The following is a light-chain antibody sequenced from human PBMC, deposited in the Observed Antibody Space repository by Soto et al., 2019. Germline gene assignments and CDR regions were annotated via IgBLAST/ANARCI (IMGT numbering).Light chain of an antibody. CDR2: DVS. CDR3: SSYAGSNNPGV. V-gene: IGLV2-8*01. CDR1: ISDVGGYDY. J-gene: IGLJ1*01. Sequence: QPVLTQPPSASGSPGQSVTISCTGTISDVGGYDYVSWYQQHPGKAPKLMIFDVSKRPSGVPDRFSGSKSGNTASLTVSGLQAEDEADYHCSSYAGSNNPGVFGTGTKLTVL.